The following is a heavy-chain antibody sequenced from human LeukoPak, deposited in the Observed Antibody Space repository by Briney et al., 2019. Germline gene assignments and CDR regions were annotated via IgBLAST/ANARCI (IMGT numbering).Heavy chain of an antibody. V-gene: IGHV3-74*01. CDR2: IHRDGNNI. J-gene: IGHJ4*02. Sequence: GGSLRLSCVASGFTFDTYWMHWVRQAPGKGLVWVSRIHRDGNNINYADFVQGRFTVSRDNAKNSLYLQMNSLRAEDTAVYYCAREVTDSSSWYLYYFDYWGQGTLVTVSS. D-gene: IGHD6-13*01. CDR3: AREVTDSSSWYLYYFDY. CDR1: GFTFDTYW.